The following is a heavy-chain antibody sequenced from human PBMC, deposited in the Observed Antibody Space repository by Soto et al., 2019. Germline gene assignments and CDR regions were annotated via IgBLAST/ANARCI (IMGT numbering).Heavy chain of an antibody. CDR1: GYTFTSYR. CDR2: ISAYNGNT. V-gene: IGHV1-18*01. Sequence: APVKVSCKASGYTFTSYRISWVRQAPGQGLEWMGWISAYNGNTNYAQKLQGRVTMTTDTSTSTAYMELWSLKSDDTALYYCARERGAYGDLYWGDAFDVWGQGTVVTVSS. D-gene: IGHD4-17*01. J-gene: IGHJ3*01. CDR3: ARERGAYGDLYWGDAFDV.